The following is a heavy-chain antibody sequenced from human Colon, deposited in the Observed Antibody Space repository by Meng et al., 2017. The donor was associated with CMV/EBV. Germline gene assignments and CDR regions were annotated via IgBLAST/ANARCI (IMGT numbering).Heavy chain of an antibody. J-gene: IGHJ4*02. Sequence: SETLSLTCSVSGVSISRDSVSSYYWSWIRQSPGTGLEWMGHVYYSGSATYSPSLRSRVSISVDMSKNQFSLKVRSVTAADTAMYFCARGLGHASNNSHDYWGQGMLVTVSS. V-gene: IGHV4-61*01. CDR2: VYYSGSA. CDR3: ARGLGHASNNSHDY. CDR1: GVSISRDSVSSYY. D-gene: IGHD5-24*01.